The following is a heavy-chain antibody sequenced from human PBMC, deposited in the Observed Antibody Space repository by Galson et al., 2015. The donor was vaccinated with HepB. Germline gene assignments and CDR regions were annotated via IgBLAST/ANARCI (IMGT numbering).Heavy chain of an antibody. CDR2: ISWNSGSI. D-gene: IGHD3-10*01. V-gene: IGHV3-9*01. CDR1: GFTFNDYA. CDR3: AKSLEMLRGVSAFDI. Sequence: SLRLSCAASGFTFNDYAIHWVRQAPGKGLEWVSGISWNSGSIGYADSVRGRFTISRDNAKNSLYLQMNSLRAEDTALYYCAKSLEMLRGVSAFDIWGQGTMVTVSS. J-gene: IGHJ3*02.